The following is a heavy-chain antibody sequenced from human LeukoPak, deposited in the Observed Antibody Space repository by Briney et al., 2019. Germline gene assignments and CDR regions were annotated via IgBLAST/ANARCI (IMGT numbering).Heavy chain of an antibody. D-gene: IGHD1-26*01. CDR3: SREPRGIVGNYYYYYMDV. J-gene: IGHJ6*03. Sequence: SVKVSCKASGGTFSSYAISWVRQAPGQGLEWVGRIIPIFGTANYAQKFQGRVTITTDESTSTAYMELSSLRSEDTAVYYCSREPRGIVGNYYYYYMDVWGKGTTVTVSS. CDR2: IIPIFGTA. V-gene: IGHV1-69*05. CDR1: GGTFSSYA.